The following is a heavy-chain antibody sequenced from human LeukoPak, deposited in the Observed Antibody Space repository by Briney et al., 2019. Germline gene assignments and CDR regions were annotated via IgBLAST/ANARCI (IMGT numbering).Heavy chain of an antibody. J-gene: IGHJ6*03. CDR2: IYRGDSDT. CDR3: ARHAPYDFWSGYMDV. V-gene: IGHV5-51*01. CDR1: GSSFTSYW. D-gene: IGHD3-3*01. Sequence: GGSLQISCQGSGSSFTSYWIGGVGPLHGKGLEGMGIIYRGDSDTRYSPSLQGQVTISADKSISTAYLQWSSLKASDTAMYYCARHAPYDFWSGYMDVWGKGTTVTVSS.